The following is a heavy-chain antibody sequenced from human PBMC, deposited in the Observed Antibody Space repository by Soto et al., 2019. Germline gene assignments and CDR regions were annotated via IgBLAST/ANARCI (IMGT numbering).Heavy chain of an antibody. V-gene: IGHV1-69*06. D-gene: IGHD6-13*01. J-gene: IGHJ6*02. CDR2: IIPIFGTA. CDR3: ARDSRIAAADDYYYGMDV. Sequence: SVKVSCKASGGTFSSYAISWVRQAPGQGLEWMGGIIPIFGTANYAQKFQGRVTITADKSTSTAYMELSSLRSEDTAVYYCARDSRIAAADDYYYGMDVRGQGTTVTVSS. CDR1: GGTFSSYA.